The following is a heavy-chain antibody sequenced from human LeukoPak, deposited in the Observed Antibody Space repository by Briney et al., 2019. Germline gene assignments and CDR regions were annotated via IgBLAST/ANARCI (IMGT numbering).Heavy chain of an antibody. CDR3: ARGHLAAAGIFDC. CDR2: INPSGGST. J-gene: IGHJ4*02. V-gene: IGHV1-46*01. D-gene: IGHD6-13*01. CDR1: GYTFTSYY. Sequence: ASVKVSCKASGYTFTSYYMHWVRQAPGQGLEWMGIINPSGGSTSYAQEFQGRVTMTRDMSTSTVYMELSSLRSEDTAVYYCARGHLAAAGIFDCWGQGTLVTVSS.